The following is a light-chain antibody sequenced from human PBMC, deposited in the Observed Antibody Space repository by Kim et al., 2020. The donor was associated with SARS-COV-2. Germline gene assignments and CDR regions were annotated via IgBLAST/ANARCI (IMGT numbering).Light chain of an antibody. V-gene: IGKV3-20*01. J-gene: IGKJ2*03. CDR1: QSVSSSY. CDR3: QQYGSSPMYS. CDR2: GAA. Sequence: YPGERATLSCRASQSVSSSYLACYQQKPGQAPRLLIYGAASRATGIPDRFSGSGSGTDFTLTISRLEPEDFAVYYCQQYGSSPMYSFGQGTKLEIK.